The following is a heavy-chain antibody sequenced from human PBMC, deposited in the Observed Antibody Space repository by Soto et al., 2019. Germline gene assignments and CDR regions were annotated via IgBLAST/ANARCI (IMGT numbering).Heavy chain of an antibody. CDR2: IIPIFGTA. Sequence: AVKVSCTSSGGTFSSYAISWLLQAPGQGLEWMGGIIPIFGTANYAQKFQGRVTITADKSTSTAYMELSSLRSEDTAVYYCAREGGQLVLGYYYGLQGWGQGTKGTGPS. CDR1: GGTFSSYA. J-gene: IGHJ6*01. CDR3: AREGGQLVLGYYYGLQG. D-gene: IGHD6-6*01. V-gene: IGHV1-69*06.